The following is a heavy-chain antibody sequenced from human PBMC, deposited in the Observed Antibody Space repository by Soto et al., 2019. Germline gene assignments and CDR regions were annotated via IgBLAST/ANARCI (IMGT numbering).Heavy chain of an antibody. V-gene: IGHV4-34*01. D-gene: IGHD6-13*01. CDR3: ASTRSIAAAGTNYFDY. J-gene: IGHJ4*02. CDR2: INHSGST. CDR1: GGSFSGYY. Sequence: QVQLQQWGTGLLKPSETLSLTCAVYGGSFSGYYWSWIRQPPGKGLEWIGEINHSGSTNYNPSLKGRVTISVDTSKNQFSLKLSSVTAADTAVYYCASTRSIAAAGTNYFDYWGQGTLVTVSS.